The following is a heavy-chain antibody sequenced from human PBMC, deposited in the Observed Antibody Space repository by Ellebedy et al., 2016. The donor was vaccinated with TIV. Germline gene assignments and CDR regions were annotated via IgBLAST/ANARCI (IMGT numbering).Heavy chain of an antibody. Sequence: GESLKISCAASGFTFSSYAMSWVRQAPGKGLEWVSGIVGSGAQEYADSAKGRFTISRDNSKRTVDLQMNSLRAEDTAVYFCAKDRTPGDGYWVFDNWGLGTLVTVSS. CDR1: GFTFSSYA. J-gene: IGHJ4*02. CDR3: AKDRTPGDGYWVFDN. V-gene: IGHV3-23*01. D-gene: IGHD5-18*01. CDR2: IVGSGA.